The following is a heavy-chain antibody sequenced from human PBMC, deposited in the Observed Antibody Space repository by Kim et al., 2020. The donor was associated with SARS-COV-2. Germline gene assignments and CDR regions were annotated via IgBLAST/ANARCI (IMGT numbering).Heavy chain of an antibody. J-gene: IGHJ3*02. V-gene: IGHV3-9*01. D-gene: IGHD3-10*01. CDR3: AKHGLGWFGDHDAFDI. Sequence: SVKGRFTISSDNAKNSLYLQMNSLRAEDTALYYCAKHGLGWFGDHDAFDIWGQGTMVTVSS.